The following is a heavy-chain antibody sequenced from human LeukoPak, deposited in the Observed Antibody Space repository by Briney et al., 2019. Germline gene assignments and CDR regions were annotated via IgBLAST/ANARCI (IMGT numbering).Heavy chain of an antibody. D-gene: IGHD6-19*01. J-gene: IGHJ6*03. V-gene: IGHV3-23*01. CDR1: GFTFSTFA. Sequence: GGSLRLSCAASGFTFSTFAMIWVRQPPGKGLEWVSSIFPSGGEIHYADSVRGRFTISRDNSKSTLSLQMNSLRAEDTAIYYCAKHSSGWYYYMDVWGKGTTVTVSS. CDR2: IFPSGGEI. CDR3: AKHSSGWYYYMDV.